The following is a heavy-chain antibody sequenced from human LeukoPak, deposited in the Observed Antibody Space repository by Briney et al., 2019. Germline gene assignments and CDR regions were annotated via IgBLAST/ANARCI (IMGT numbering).Heavy chain of an antibody. CDR2: IKQDGSEK. CDR3: ARGIAAASDRAFDI. J-gene: IGHJ3*02. CDR1: GFRFSNYW. V-gene: IGHV3-7*01. Sequence: GGSLRLSCAASGFRFSNYWMSRVRQAPGKGLEWVANIKQDGSEKDYVGSVKGRFTISRDNAKNSLSLQMNSLRAEDTAVYYCARGIAAASDRAFDIWGQGTMVTVSS. D-gene: IGHD6-13*01.